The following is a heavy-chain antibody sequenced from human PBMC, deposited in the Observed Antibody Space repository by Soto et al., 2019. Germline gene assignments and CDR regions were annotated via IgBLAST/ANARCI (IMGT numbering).Heavy chain of an antibody. D-gene: IGHD1-1*01. J-gene: IGHJ4*02. CDR2: ISSSGSTI. Sequence: PGGSQRLSSAASGFTFSDYYMSWIRQAPGKGLEWVSYISSSGSTIYYADSVKGRFTISRDNAKNSLYLQMNSLRAEDTAVYYCARDPDFATTYFDYWGQGTLVTVSS. CDR1: GFTFSDYY. V-gene: IGHV3-11*01. CDR3: ARDPDFATTYFDY.